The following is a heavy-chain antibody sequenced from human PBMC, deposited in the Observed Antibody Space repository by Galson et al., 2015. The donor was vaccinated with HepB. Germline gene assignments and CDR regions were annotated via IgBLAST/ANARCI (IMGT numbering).Heavy chain of an antibody. V-gene: IGHV4-59*01. Sequence: SETLSLTCTVSGVSIRSFYWGWIRQPPGRGLEWIGYIYYSGSATYNPSLKSRVTISVDTSKNQFTLKLTSVTVADTAVYYCARGFGARIQALDSWGQGTLVTVSS. D-gene: IGHD3-10*01. CDR3: ARGFGARIQALDS. CDR1: GVSIRSFY. CDR2: IYYSGSA. J-gene: IGHJ4*02.